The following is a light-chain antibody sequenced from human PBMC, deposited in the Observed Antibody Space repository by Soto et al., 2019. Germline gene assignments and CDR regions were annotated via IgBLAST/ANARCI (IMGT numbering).Light chain of an antibody. V-gene: IGKV1-27*01. Sequence: DIQMTQSPSSLSASVGGRVTISCRASQGISTYLAWYQQKPEKVPKLLIYAASTLQPGVPSRFSGSGSGTEFTLTISSLQPEDVATYSCQKYNSAPLTFGGGTKVQIK. J-gene: IGKJ4*01. CDR2: AAS. CDR3: QKYNSAPLT. CDR1: QGISTY.